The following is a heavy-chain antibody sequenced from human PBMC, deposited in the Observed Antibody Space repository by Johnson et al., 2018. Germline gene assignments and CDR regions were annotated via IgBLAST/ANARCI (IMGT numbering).Heavy chain of an antibody. V-gene: IGHV3-30*18. CDR1: GFTFSSYG. CDR2: ISYDGSNK. Sequence: QVQLVQSGGGVVQPGRSXRLSCAASGFTFSSYGMHWVRQAPGKGLEWVAVISYDGSNKYYAGSVKGRFTISRDNSKNTLYLQMNSLRAEDTAVYYCAKPFRPDWLSYYYGMDVWGQGTTVTVSS. CDR3: AKPFRPDWLSYYYGMDV. J-gene: IGHJ6*02. D-gene: IGHD3-9*01.